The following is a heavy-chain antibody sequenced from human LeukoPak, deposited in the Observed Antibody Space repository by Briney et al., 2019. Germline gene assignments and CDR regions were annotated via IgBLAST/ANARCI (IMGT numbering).Heavy chain of an antibody. J-gene: IGHJ4*02. CDR2: IYYSGST. CDR1: GGSISSYY. Sequence: SETLSLTCTVSGGSISSYYWSWIRQPPGKGLEWIGYIYYSGSTNYNPSLKGRVTMSVDTSKNQFSLKLSSVTAADTAVYYCARGYYDILTGYYYFDYWGQGTLVTVSS. CDR3: ARGYYDILTGYYYFDY. D-gene: IGHD3-9*01. V-gene: IGHV4-59*01.